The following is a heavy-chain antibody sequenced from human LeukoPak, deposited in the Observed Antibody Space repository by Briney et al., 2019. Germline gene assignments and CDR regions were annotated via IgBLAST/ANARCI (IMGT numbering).Heavy chain of an antibody. CDR2: ISGSGTST. CDR3: APNRLPTDY. CDR1: EFTFSTYA. Sequence: PGGSLRLSCAASEFTFSTYAMSWVRQAPGKGLEWVSSISGSGTSTYFADSVKGRFTISRDNSKNTLYLQMNSLRAEDTAVYYCAPNRLPTDYWGQGTLVTVSS. V-gene: IGHV3-23*01. D-gene: IGHD5-18*01. J-gene: IGHJ4*02.